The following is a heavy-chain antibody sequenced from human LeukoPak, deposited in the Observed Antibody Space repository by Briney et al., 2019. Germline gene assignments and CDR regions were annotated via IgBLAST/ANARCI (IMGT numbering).Heavy chain of an antibody. CDR2: IYYSGST. D-gene: IGHD3-16*01. Sequence: PSETLSLTCTVSGGSISSSSYYWGWIRQPPGKGLEWIGSIYYSGSTYYNPSLKSRVTISVDTSKNQFSLKLSSVTAADTAVYYCASTPPVWLPGWDSPYYFDYWGQGTLVTVSS. CDR1: GGSISSSSYY. V-gene: IGHV4-39*01. CDR3: ASTPPVWLPGWDSPYYFDY. J-gene: IGHJ4*02.